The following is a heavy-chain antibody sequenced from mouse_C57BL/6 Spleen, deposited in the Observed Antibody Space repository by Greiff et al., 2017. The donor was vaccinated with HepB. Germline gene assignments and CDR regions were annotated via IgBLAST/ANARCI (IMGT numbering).Heavy chain of an antibody. D-gene: IGHD1-1*01. CDR1: GYTFTDYY. Sequence: VQVVESGPELVKPGASVKISCKASGYTFTDYYINWVKQRPGQGLEWIGWIYPGSGNTKYNEKFKGKATLTVDTSSSTAYMQLSSLTSEDSAVYFCARNYGSSYAWFAYWGQGTLVTVSA. J-gene: IGHJ3*01. CDR3: ARNYGSSYAWFAY. CDR2: IYPGSGNT. V-gene: IGHV1-84*01.